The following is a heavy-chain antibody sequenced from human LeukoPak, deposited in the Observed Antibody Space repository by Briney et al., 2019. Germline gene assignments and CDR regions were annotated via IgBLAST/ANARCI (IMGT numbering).Heavy chain of an antibody. J-gene: IGHJ5*02. V-gene: IGHV3-73*01. D-gene: IGHD5-24*01. Sequence: PGGSLKLSCAPSGFSLSGSAMHRVRHAPGKGLEWVGRIRSKANSYATAYAASVKGRFTITRDDKKNTAYLQMNSLRAEDTAVYYCAKEWRGDGQKPKPLDRWGEGTLLTVS. CDR2: IRSKANSYAT. CDR3: AKEWRGDGQKPKPLDR. CDR1: GFSLSGSA.